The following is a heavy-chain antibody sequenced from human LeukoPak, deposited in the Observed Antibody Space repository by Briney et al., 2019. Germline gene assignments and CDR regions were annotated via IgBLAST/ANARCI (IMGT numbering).Heavy chain of an antibody. CDR1: GYTFTSYD. CDR3: ARGPRNWGYDY. CDR2: MNPNSANT. Sequence: ASVKVSCKASGYTFTSYDINWVRQATGQGLEGMGWMNPNSANTGYAQKFQGRVTITRDTSISTAYMELSSLRSEDTAVYYCARGPRNWGYDYWGQGTLVTVSS. J-gene: IGHJ4*02. D-gene: IGHD7-27*01. V-gene: IGHV1-8*01.